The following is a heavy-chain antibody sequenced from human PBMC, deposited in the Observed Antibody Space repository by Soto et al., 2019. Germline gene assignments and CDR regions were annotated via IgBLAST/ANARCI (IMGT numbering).Heavy chain of an antibody. J-gene: IGHJ4*02. CDR2: INPNSGGT. V-gene: IGHV1-2*02. Sequence: ASVKVSCKASGYNFTGYYMHWVRQAPGQGLEWMGWINPNSGGTNYAQKFQGSVTMTRDTSISTAYMELSRLRSDDTALYYCARDLCSGWYYFDYWGQGTLVTVSS. CDR3: ARDLCSGWYYFDY. D-gene: IGHD6-19*01. CDR1: GYNFTGYY.